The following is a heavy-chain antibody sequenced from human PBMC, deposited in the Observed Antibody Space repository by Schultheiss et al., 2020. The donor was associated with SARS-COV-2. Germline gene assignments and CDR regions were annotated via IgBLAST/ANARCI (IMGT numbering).Heavy chain of an antibody. CDR2: INPNSGGT. CDR3: ARGPPMVQGVIWWFDP. J-gene: IGHJ5*02. D-gene: IGHD3-10*01. V-gene: IGHV1-8*02. Sequence: ASVKVSCKASGYTFTSYGISWVRQAPGQGLEWMGWINPNSGGTNYAQKFQGRVTMTRNTSISTAYMELSSLRSEDTAVYYCARGPPMVQGVIWWFDPWGQGTLVTVSS. CDR1: GYTFTSYG.